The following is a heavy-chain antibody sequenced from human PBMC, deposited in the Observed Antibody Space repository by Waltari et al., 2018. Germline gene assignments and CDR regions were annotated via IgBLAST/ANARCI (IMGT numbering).Heavy chain of an antibody. CDR2: VDHSDSFG. D-gene: IGHD2-2*01. J-gene: IGHJ4*02. CDR1: GYSFTSHW. V-gene: IGHV5-10-1*01. Sequence: EVQLVQSGAEVKKPEESLRISCEGSGYSFTSHWISWVRQMPGKGLGGVGRVDHSDSFGNSGRAFEGNVTISVDQALRTAYLQWDSLKASDTAIYYCVRHRTTYPLEIDYWGQGTLVTVSS. CDR3: VRHRTTYPLEIDY.